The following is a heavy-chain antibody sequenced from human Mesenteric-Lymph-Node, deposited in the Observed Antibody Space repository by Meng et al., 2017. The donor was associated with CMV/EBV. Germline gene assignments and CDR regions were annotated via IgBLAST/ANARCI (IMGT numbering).Heavy chain of an antibody. CDR2: ISSSSSTI. J-gene: IGHJ4*02. Sequence: GESLKISCAASGFTFSSYSMNWVRQAPGKGLEWVSYISSSSSTIYYADSVKGRFTISRDNSKNTLYLQMNSLRAEDTAVYYCAKGGVYSSTWGDYWGQGTLVTSPQ. CDR3: AKGGVYSSTWGDY. V-gene: IGHV3-48*01. D-gene: IGHD6-13*01. CDR1: GFTFSSYS.